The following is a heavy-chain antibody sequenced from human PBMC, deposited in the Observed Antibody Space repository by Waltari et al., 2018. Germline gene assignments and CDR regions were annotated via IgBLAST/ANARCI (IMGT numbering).Heavy chain of an antibody. CDR1: GGTFSSYS. V-gene: IGHV1-69*13. D-gene: IGHD2-15*01. J-gene: IGHJ4*02. CDR2: IIPIFGTA. CDR3: ARGPHATEYYYFDY. Sequence: QVQLVQSGAEVKKPGSSVQVSCKASGGTFSSYSISWVRPAPGPGLEWMGGIIPIFGTANYAQKFRGRVTITADESTSTAYMELSSLRSEDTAVYYCARGPHATEYYYFDYWGQGTLVTVSS.